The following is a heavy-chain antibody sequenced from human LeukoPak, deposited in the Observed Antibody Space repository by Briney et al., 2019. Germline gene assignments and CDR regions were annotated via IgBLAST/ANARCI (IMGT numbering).Heavy chain of an antibody. J-gene: IGHJ4*02. CDR2: IRSKANSYAT. CDR3: TRQAIVGAN. CDR1: GFTFSGSA. D-gene: IGHD1-26*01. V-gene: IGHV3-73*01. Sequence: GGFLRLSCAASGFTFSGSAMHWVRQASGKGLEWVGRIRSKANSYATAYAASVKGRFTISRDDSKNTAYLQMNSLKTEDTAVYYCTRQAIVGANWGQGTLVTVSS.